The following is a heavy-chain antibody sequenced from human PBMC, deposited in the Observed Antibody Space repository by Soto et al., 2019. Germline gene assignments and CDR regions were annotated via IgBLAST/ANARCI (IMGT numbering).Heavy chain of an antibody. CDR2: IWYDGSNK. Sequence: GGSLRLSCEASGFSFSAYGMYWVRQAPGKGLEWVAVIWYDGSNKYYAESVKGRFTVSRDNSKNTLYLQMNSLRAEDTAVYYCARAFYDSVGFYYAMASWGQGTPVTVSS. CDR3: ARAFYDSVGFYYAMAS. V-gene: IGHV3-33*01. J-gene: IGHJ5*02. CDR1: GFSFSAYG. D-gene: IGHD3-22*01.